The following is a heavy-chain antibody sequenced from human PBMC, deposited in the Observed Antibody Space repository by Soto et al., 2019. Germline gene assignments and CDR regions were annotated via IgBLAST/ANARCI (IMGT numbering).Heavy chain of an antibody. V-gene: IGHV1-18*01. Sequence: GAPVKVSCKASGYTFTSYGISWVRQAPGQGLEWMGWISAYNGNTNYAQKLQGRVTMTTDTSTSTAYMELRSLRSDDTAVYYCARDDWVGDNNWFDPWGQGTLVTVSS. CDR3: ARDDWVGDNNWFDP. CDR2: ISAYNGNT. CDR1: GYTFTSYG. D-gene: IGHD1-26*01. J-gene: IGHJ5*02.